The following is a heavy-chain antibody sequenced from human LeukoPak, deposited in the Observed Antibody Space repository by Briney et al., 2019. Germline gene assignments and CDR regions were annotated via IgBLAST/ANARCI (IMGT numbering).Heavy chain of an antibody. CDR2: IYYSGST. Sequence: PSETLSLTCTVSGGDINNNNYYWSWIRQSPGTGLEWIGSIYYSGSTYYNPSLKSRVAISIDTSKNQFFLNLTSVTAADTAVYYCARRAKDGFVDFWGQGTLVTVSS. D-gene: IGHD5-24*01. V-gene: IGHV4-39*01. CDR1: GGDINNNNYY. J-gene: IGHJ4*02. CDR3: ARRAKDGFVDF.